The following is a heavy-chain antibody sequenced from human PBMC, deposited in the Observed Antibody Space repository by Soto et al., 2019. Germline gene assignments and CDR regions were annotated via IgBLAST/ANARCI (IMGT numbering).Heavy chain of an antibody. CDR2: IYHSGST. D-gene: IGHD4-17*01. J-gene: IGHJ6*03. CDR1: SGSISSSNW. CDR3: ARSGYGDYEGYYYYYMDV. V-gene: IGHV4-4*02. Sequence: QVQLQESGPGLVKPSGTLSLTCAVSSGSISSSNWWSWVRQPPGKGLEWIGEIYHSGSTNYNPSLKIRVTISVDKSKNQFSLKLSSVTAADTAVYYCARSGYGDYEGYYYYYMDVWGKGTTVTVSS.